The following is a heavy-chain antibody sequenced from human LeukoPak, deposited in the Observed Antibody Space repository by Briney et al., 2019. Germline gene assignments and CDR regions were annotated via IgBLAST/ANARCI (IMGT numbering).Heavy chain of an antibody. CDR2: VHYSRST. V-gene: IGHV4-59*01. J-gene: IGHJ6*03. Sequence: LRLSCAASGFTFSSYGMHWVRQPPGKGLEWIGYVHYSRSTNYNPSLKSRVTISVDTSKNQFSLKLSSVTAADAAVYYCARTYYGSGSLYYYYYYMDVWGKGTTVTVSS. CDR3: ARTYYGSGSLYYYYYYMDV. D-gene: IGHD3-10*01. CDR1: GFTFSSYG.